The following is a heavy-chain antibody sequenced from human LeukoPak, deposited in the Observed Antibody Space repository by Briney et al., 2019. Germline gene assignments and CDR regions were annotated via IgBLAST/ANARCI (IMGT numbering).Heavy chain of an antibody. CDR2: IYYSGST. J-gene: IGHJ3*02. CDR3: ARESEDSSSWYAVAFDI. V-gene: IGHV4-59*01. Sequence: SETLSLTXTVSGGSISSYYWSWIRQPPGKGLEWIGYIYYSGSTNYNPSLKSRVTISVDTSKNQFSLKLSSVTAADTAVYYCARESEDSSSWYAVAFDIWGQGTMVTVSS. CDR1: GGSISSYY. D-gene: IGHD6-13*01.